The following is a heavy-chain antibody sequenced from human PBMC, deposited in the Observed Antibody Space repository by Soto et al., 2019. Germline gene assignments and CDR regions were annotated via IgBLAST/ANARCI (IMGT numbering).Heavy chain of an antibody. J-gene: IGHJ5*02. D-gene: IGHD2-2*01. CDR1: GGSISSGGYS. CDR3: ARGLSTRFDP. V-gene: IGHV4-30-2*01. Sequence: SETLSLTCAVSGGSISSGGYSWSWIRRPPGKGLEWIGYIYHSGSTYYNPSLKSRVTISVDRSKNQFSLKLSSVTAADTAVYYCARGLSTRFDPWGQGTRGTASS. CDR2: IYHSGST.